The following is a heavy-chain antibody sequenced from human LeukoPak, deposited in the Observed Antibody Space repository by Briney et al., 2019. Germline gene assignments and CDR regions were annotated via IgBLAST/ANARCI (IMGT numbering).Heavy chain of an antibody. CDR2: IYTSGST. J-gene: IGHJ4*02. Sequence: SQTLSLTCTFSGGSISSGSYYWSWIRQPAGKGLEWIGRIYTSGSTNYSPSLKSRVTISVDTSKNQFSLKLSSVTAADTAVYYCARGRRCSSTSCAPGIDYWGQGTLVTVSS. CDR1: GGSISSGSYY. CDR3: ARGRRCSSTSCAPGIDY. V-gene: IGHV4-61*02. D-gene: IGHD2-2*01.